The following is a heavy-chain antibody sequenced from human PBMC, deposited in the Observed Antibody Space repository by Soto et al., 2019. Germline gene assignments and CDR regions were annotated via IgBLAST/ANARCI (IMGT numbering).Heavy chain of an antibody. CDR3: AGIDYGGASGMDV. J-gene: IGHJ6*02. D-gene: IGHD4-17*01. V-gene: IGHV4-30-2*01. Sequence: SETLSLTYAVSGGSISSGGYSWSWIRQPPGKGLEWIGYIYHSGSTYYNPSLKSRVTISVDRSKNQFSLKLGSVTAADTAVYYCAGIDYGGASGMDVWGQGTTVTVSS. CDR2: IYHSGST. CDR1: GGSISSGGYS.